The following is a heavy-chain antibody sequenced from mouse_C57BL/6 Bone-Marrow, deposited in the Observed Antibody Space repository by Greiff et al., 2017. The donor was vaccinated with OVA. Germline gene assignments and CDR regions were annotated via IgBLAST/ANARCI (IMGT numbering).Heavy chain of an antibody. CDR3: ARSPTMVTTGWYFDV. Sequence: EVKVVESGGGLVQPGGSLSLSCAASGFTFTDYYMSWVRQPPGKALEWLGFIRNKANGYTTEYSASVKGRFTISRDNSQSILYLQMNALRAEDSATYYCARSPTMVTTGWYFDVWGTGTTVTVSS. CDR2: IRNKANGYTT. J-gene: IGHJ1*03. CDR1: GFTFTDYY. V-gene: IGHV7-3*01. D-gene: IGHD2-9*01.